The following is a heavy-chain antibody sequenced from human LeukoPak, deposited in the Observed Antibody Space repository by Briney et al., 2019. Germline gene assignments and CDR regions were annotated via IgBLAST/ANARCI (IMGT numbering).Heavy chain of an antibody. CDR2: IYYSGST. CDR3: AREGGSGWYGGDY. CDR1: GGSISSYY. J-gene: IGHJ4*02. D-gene: IGHD6-19*01. V-gene: IGHV4-59*01. Sequence: KPSETLSLTCTVSGGSISSYYWSWIRQPPGKGLEWIGYIYYSGSTNYNPSLKSRVTISVDTSKNQFSLKLSSVTAADTAVYYCAREGGSGWYGGDYWGQGTLVTVSS.